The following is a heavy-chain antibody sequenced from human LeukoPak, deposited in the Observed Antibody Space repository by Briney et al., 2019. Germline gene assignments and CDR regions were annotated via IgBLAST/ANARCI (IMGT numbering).Heavy chain of an antibody. CDR2: IVSDGSDK. CDR3: AKGSGSSYIDY. V-gene: IGHV3-30*02. D-gene: IGHD1-26*01. Sequence: QSGGPLRLSCAASGFTFSSYGMLWVRQAPGKGLKWVASIVSDGSDKYYGDSVKGRFTISRDNSKNRLYLQMNSLRAEDTAVYYCAKGSGSSYIDYWGQGTLVTVSS. CDR1: GFTFSSYG. J-gene: IGHJ4*02.